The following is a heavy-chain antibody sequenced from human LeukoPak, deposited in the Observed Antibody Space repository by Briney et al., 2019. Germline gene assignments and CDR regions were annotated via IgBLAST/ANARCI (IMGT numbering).Heavy chain of an antibody. CDR1: GDSMSSYY. CDR3: ARHSGDYNWFDR. V-gene: IGHV4-59*08. Sequence: PETLSLSSTVSGDSMSSYYWSWIRQPPGKGLEWIGYIYYSGSTNYNPSLKSRVTMSVDTSKNQFSLKLNSVTAADTAVYYCARHSGDYNWFDRWGPGTLSAVSS. D-gene: IGHD1-26*01. J-gene: IGHJ5*02. CDR2: IYYSGST.